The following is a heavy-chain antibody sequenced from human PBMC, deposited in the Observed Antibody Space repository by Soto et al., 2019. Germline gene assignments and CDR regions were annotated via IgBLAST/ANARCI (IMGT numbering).Heavy chain of an antibody. Sequence: PGGSLRLSCAASGFTFSSYAMHWVRQAPGKGLEWVAVISYDGRNKYYADSVKGRFTISRDNSKNTLYLQMNSLRAEDTAVYYCARAPNSSSWYELYYYYYGIDVWGQGTTVTVSS. CDR2: ISYDGRNK. V-gene: IGHV3-30*04. D-gene: IGHD6-13*01. J-gene: IGHJ6*02. CDR1: GFTFSSYA. CDR3: ARAPNSSSWYELYYYYYGIDV.